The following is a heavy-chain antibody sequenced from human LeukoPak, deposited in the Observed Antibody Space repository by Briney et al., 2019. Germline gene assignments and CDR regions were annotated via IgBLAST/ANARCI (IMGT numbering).Heavy chain of an antibody. J-gene: IGHJ4*02. D-gene: IGHD6-19*01. CDR2: ISSSSSYI. Sequence: KTGGSLRLSCAASGFTFNTYSMNWVRQAPGKGLEWVSSISSSSSYIYYADSVEGRFTISRDNAKNSLYLQMNSLRAEDTAVYYCARCPVPGRGDYFDYWGQGTLVTVSS. CDR3: ARCPVPGRGDYFDY. V-gene: IGHV3-21*01. CDR1: GFTFNTYS.